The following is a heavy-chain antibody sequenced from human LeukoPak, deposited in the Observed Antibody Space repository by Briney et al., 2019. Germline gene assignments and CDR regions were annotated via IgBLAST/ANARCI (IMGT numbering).Heavy chain of an antibody. CDR2: ISSSSSYI. CDR3: ARDTPVAGTPFDY. D-gene: IGHD6-19*01. V-gene: IGHV3-21*01. Sequence: GRSLRLSCAASGFTFSSYSMNWVRQAPGKGLEWVSSISSSSSYIYYADSVKGRFTISRDNAKNSLYLQMNSLRAEDTAVYYCARDTPVAGTPFDYWGQGTLVTVSS. J-gene: IGHJ4*02. CDR1: GFTFSSYS.